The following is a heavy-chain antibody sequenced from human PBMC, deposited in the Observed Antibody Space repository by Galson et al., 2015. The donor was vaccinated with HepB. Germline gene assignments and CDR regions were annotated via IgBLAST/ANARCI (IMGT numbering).Heavy chain of an antibody. J-gene: IGHJ4*02. CDR2: ISSDGSST. D-gene: IGHD2-2*01. CDR3: ARGVPACDFDY. Sequence: SLRLSCAASGFTFSSYWMHWVRQAPGKGLVWVTRISSDGSSTSHADSVKGRFTISRDNAKNTLYLQLNSLRAEETAVYYCARGVPACDFDYWGRGTLVTVSS. V-gene: IGHV3-74*01. CDR1: GFTFSSYW.